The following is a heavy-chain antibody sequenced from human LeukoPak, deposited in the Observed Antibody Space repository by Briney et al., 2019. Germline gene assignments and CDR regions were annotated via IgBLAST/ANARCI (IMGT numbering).Heavy chain of an antibody. CDR2: ISSSSSHM. Sequence: GGSLRLSCAASGFTFSSYSMNWVRQAPGKGLEWVSSISSSSSHMYYADSLKGRFTISRDNAKNSLYLQMNSLRAEDSAMYYCARVKEASAFDIWGQGTMVTVSS. D-gene: IGHD5-12*01. J-gene: IGHJ3*02. CDR1: GFTFSSYS. CDR3: ARVKEASAFDI. V-gene: IGHV3-21*01.